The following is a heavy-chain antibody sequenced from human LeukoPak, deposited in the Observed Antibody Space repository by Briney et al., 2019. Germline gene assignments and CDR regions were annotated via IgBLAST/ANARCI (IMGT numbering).Heavy chain of an antibody. CDR3: ARRPYSSGWYWREYYFDY. J-gene: IGHJ4*02. CDR1: GFTFSSSW. V-gene: IGHV3-7*01. CDR2: IKQDRTEK. D-gene: IGHD6-19*01. Sequence: GGSLRLSCAASGFTFSSSWISWVRQAPGKGLEWVANIKQDRTEKYYVDSVKGRFTISRDNAKSSLYLQMNSLRAEDTAVYYCARRPYSSGWYWREYYFDYWGQGTLVTVSS.